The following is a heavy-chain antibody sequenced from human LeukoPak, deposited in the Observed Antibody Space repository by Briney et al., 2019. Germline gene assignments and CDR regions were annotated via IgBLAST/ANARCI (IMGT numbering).Heavy chain of an antibody. Sequence: SETLSLTCAVYGGSFSGYYWSWIRQPPGKGLEWIGEINHSGSTNYNPSLKSRVTISVDTSKNQFSLKLSSVTAADTAVYYCARVRRYCTNGVCYTVNYYYYYMDVWGKGTTVTVSS. CDR1: GGSFSGYY. CDR3: ARVRRYCTNGVCYTVNYYYYYMDV. V-gene: IGHV4-34*01. D-gene: IGHD2-8*01. J-gene: IGHJ6*03. CDR2: INHSGST.